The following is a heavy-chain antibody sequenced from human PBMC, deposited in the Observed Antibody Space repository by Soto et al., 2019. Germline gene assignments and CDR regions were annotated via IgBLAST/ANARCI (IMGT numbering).Heavy chain of an antibody. V-gene: IGHV3-33*01. CDR3: ARGNGGCYYYFDY. CDR2: IWYDGSNK. CDR1: GFTFSSYG. D-gene: IGHD1-26*01. Sequence: QVQLVESGGGVVQPGRSLRLSCAASGFTFSSYGMHWVRQAPGKGLEWVAVIWYDGSNKYYADSVKGRFTISRDNSKNTLYLQMNSLRAEDTAVYYCARGNGGCYYYFDYWGQGTLVTVSS. J-gene: IGHJ4*02.